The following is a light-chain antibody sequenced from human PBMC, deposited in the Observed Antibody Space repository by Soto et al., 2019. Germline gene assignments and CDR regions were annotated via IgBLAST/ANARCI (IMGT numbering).Light chain of an antibody. CDR2: AGS. CDR1: QGMSSS. Sequence: DIQLTQSPSFLSASVGDRVTITCRASQGMSSSLAWYQQKPGKVPKLLIYAGSTLQSGVPSRFGGSGSGTEFTLTINSLQPEDFATYYCQQLNSYPLTFGGGTTVEIK. J-gene: IGKJ4*01. V-gene: IGKV1-9*01. CDR3: QQLNSYPLT.